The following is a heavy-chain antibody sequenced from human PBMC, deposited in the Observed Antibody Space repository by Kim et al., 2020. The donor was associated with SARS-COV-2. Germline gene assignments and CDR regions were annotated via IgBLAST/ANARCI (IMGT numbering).Heavy chain of an antibody. CDR2: INKDGSEI. V-gene: IGHV3-74*01. CDR3: ARDYSAERKFDP. D-gene: IGHD5-18*01. J-gene: IGHJ5*02. CDR1: GFTFSRHW. Sequence: GGSLRLSCVASGFTFSRHWMQWVRQAPGKGLAWVSHINKDGSEIRYADSVKGRFTASRDNAKNTLYLQMNSLRVEDTAVYYCARDYSAERKFDPWGQGTPVTVSS.